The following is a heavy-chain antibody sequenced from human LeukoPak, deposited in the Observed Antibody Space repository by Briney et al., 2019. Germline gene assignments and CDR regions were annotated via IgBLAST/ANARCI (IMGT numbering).Heavy chain of an antibody. V-gene: IGHV1-69*02. J-gene: IGHJ6*03. D-gene: IGHD5-24*01. CDR3: ARGSLITYYYYMDV. CDR1: GGTFSSYT. Sequence: VASVKVSCKASGGTFSSYTISWVRQAPGQGLEWMGRIIPILGIANYAQEFQGRVTITADKSTSTAYMELSSLRSEDTAVYYCARGSLITYYYYMDVWGKGTTVTVSS. CDR2: IIPILGIA.